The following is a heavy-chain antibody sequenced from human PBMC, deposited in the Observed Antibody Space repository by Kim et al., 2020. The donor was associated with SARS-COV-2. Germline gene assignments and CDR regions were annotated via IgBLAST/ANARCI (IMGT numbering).Heavy chain of an antibody. Sequence: GGSLRLSCAASGFTFSSYSMNWVRQAPGKGLEWVSYISSSSSTIYYADSVKGRFTISRDNAKNSLYLQMNSLRDEDTAVYYCARGIVDYYDSHFDYWGQGTLVTVSS. CDR2: ISSSSSTI. D-gene: IGHD3-22*01. J-gene: IGHJ4*02. CDR1: GFTFSSYS. V-gene: IGHV3-48*02. CDR3: ARGIVDYYDSHFDY.